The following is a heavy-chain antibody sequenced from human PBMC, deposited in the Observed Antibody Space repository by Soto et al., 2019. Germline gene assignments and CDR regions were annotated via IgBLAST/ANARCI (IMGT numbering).Heavy chain of an antibody. V-gene: IGHV4-59*01. CDR1: GGSISSYY. J-gene: IGHJ6*02. CDR2: IYYSGST. Sequence: PSETLSLTCTVSGGSISSYYWSWIRQPPGKGLQWIGYIYYSGSTNYNPSLKSRVTISVDTSKNQFSLKLSSVTAADTAVYYCARRYGTFRDVGGQGTTVT. CDR3: ARRYGTFRDV. D-gene: IGHD5-18*01.